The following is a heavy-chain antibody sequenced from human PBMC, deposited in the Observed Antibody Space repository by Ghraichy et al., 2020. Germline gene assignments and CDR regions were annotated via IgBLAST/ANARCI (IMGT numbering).Heavy chain of an antibody. CDR1: GGTFSNFG. V-gene: IGHV1-69*13. CDR2: ITPIYGTV. J-gene: IGHJ4*02. D-gene: IGHD1-14*01. CDR3: AVGTPNALGKFDH. Sequence: SVKVSCTTSGGTFSNFGFNWVRQAPGQGLEWVGGITPIYGTVYYAEKFQGRVTITADASTTSAYMELSDLRSDDTALFYCAVGTPNALGKFDHWGQGTLISVSS.